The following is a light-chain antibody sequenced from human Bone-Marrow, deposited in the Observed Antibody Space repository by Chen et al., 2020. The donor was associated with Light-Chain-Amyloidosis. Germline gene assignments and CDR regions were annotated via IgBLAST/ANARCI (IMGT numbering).Light chain of an antibody. J-gene: IGLJ2*01. V-gene: IGLV3-25*03. CDR2: RDT. Sequence: SYELTQPPSVSVSPGQTARITCSGDDLPTKYAYWYQQEPGQAPVLVIHRDTERPSGISERVSGYSSGTTATLTISGVQAEDEADYHCQSADSSGTYEVIFGGGTKLTVL. CDR1: DLPTKY. CDR3: QSADSSGTYEVI.